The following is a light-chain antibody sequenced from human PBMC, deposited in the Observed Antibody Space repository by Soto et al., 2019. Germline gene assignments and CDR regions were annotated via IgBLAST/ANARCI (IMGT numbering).Light chain of an antibody. Sequence: AIQMTQSPSSLSASVGDRVTITCRTSQGIANELGWYQQKPGKAPKLLINAASSLQSGVPSRFSGSGSGTDFTLTISSLQPEDFATYYCQQADSLPLVTFGQGTRLEIK. CDR1: QGIANE. V-gene: IGKV1-6*01. CDR2: AAS. CDR3: QQADSLPLVT. J-gene: IGKJ5*01.